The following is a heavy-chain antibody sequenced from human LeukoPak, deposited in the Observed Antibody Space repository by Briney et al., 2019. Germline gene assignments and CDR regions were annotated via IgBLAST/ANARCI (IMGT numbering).Heavy chain of an antibody. D-gene: IGHD4-17*01. J-gene: IGHJ3*02. V-gene: IGHV3-43*02. CDR2: ISGDGGST. CDR1: GFTFSSYG. Sequence: GRSLRLSCAASGFTFSSYGMHWVRQAPGKGLEWVSLISGDGGSTYYADSVKGRFTISRDNSKNSLYLQMNSLRTEDTALYYCAKDFPLIYGDYGGGAFDIWGQGTMVTVSS. CDR3: AKDFPLIYGDYGGGAFDI.